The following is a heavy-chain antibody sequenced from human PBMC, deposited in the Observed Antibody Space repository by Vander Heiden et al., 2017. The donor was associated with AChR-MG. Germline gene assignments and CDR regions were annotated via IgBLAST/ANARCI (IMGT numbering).Heavy chain of an antibody. CDR1: GGSFSGYY. CDR3: ARGFGRSRACPAEMNWFDP. J-gene: IGHJ5*02. D-gene: IGHD3-10*01. V-gene: IGHV4-34*01. Sequence: QVQLQQWGAGLLKPSETLSLTCAVYGGSFSGYYWRWIRQPPGKGLEWIGEINHSGSTNYNPSLNSRVTISVDTSKNQFSLKLSSVTAADTAVYYCARGFGRSRACPAEMNWFDPWGQGTLVTVSS. CDR2: INHSGST.